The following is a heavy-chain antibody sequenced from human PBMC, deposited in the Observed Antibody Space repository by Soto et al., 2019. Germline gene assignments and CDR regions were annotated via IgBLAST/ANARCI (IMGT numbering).Heavy chain of an antibody. V-gene: IGHV1-18*01. J-gene: IGHJ6*02. D-gene: IGHD2-15*01. CDR3: ASSGYCSGGSCWGLLGMDV. Sequence: ASVKVSCKASGYTFTSYGISWVRQAPGQGLEWMGWISAYNGNTNYAQKLQGRVTMTTDTSTSTAYMELRSLRSDDTAVYYCASSGYCSGGSCWGLLGMDVWGQGTTVTVSS. CDR1: GYTFTSYG. CDR2: ISAYNGNT.